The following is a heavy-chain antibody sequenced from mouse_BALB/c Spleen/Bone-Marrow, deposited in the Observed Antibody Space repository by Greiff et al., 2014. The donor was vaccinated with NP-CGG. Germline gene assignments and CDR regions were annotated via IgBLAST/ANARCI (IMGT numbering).Heavy chain of an antibody. CDR2: IDPANGNI. V-gene: IGHV14-3*02. J-gene: IGHJ3*01. D-gene: IGHD1-1*01. Sequence: VQLQQPGAELVKPGASVKLSCTASGFNIKDTYMHWVKQRPEQGLEWIGRIDPANGNIKFDPKFKGKATITADTSSNTAYLQLSILTSEDTAVYYCAAYYYGSSYGFAYWGQGTLVTVSA. CDR3: AAYYYGSSYGFAY. CDR1: GFNIKDTY.